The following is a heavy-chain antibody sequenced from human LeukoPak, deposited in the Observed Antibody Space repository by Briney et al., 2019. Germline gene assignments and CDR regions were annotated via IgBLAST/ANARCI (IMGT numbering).Heavy chain of an antibody. CDR1: GFSLTSSGVG. CDR3: AHIIPAGSIVATWPFDY. D-gene: IGHD5-12*01. V-gene: IGHV2-5*02. Sequence: SGPALVKPTQTLTLTCTFSGFSLTSSGVGVGWIRQPPGKALEWLALIYWDDDERSSPSLRSRLTITKDTSKNQVVLTLTNMDPVDTATYYCAHIIPAGSIVATWPFDYWGQGILVTVSS. J-gene: IGHJ4*02. CDR2: IYWDDDE.